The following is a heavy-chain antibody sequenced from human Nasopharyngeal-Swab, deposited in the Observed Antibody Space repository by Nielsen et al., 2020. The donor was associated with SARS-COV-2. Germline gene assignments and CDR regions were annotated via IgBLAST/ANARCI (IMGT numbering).Heavy chain of an antibody. CDR3: AREGVAVTGSSFDI. CDR2: ISGSGGSK. Sequence: GESLKISCAASGFTFSSYAMSWVRQAPGKGLEWVSAISGSGGSKYYADSLKGRFTISRDNSKNTLYLQMSGLRAEDTAVYFCAREGVAVTGSSFDIWGQGTMVTVSS. D-gene: IGHD6-19*01. V-gene: IGHV3-23*01. J-gene: IGHJ3*02. CDR1: GFTFSSYA.